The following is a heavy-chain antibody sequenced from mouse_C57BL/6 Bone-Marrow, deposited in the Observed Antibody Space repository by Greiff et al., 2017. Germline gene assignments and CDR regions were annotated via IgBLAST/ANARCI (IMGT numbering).Heavy chain of an antibody. CDR1: GYTFTDYY. D-gene: IGHD3-3*01. Sequence: VKVVESGPELVKPGASVKISCKASGYTFTDYYINWVKQRPGQGLEWIGWIFPGSGSTYYTEKFKGKATLTVDKSSSTAYMLLSSLTSEDSAVYFCASRLSFAYWGQGTLVTVAA. CDR2: IFPGSGST. V-gene: IGHV1-75*01. CDR3: ASRLSFAY. J-gene: IGHJ3*01.